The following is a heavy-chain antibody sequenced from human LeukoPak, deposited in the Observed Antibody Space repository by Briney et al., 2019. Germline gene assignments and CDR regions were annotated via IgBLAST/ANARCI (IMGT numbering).Heavy chain of an antibody. CDR3: ARDKRYCSGGSCYYYGMDV. CDR2: IKTDGSTT. J-gene: IGHJ6*02. CDR1: GFTFSSSW. Sequence: GGSLRLSCAVSGFTFSSSWMHWVRQAPGKGLVWVSHIKTDGSTTAYADSVKGRFTISRDNSKNTLYLQMNSLRAEDTAVYYCARDKRYCSGGSCYYYGMDVWGQGTTVTVSS. V-gene: IGHV3-74*01. D-gene: IGHD2-15*01.